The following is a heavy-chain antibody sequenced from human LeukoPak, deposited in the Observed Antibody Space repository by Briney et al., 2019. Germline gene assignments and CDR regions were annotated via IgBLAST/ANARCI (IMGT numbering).Heavy chain of an antibody. D-gene: IGHD4-17*01. CDR3: ARQPTTVTTNYYYGMDV. Sequence: SSETLSLTGTVSSGSINSRSYYWGGIRQPPGKGLERIGSICYSGSAYYNPSLKSRVTISVDRSKNQFSLKLSSVTAADTAVYYCARQPTTVTTNYYYGMDVWGQGTTVTVSS. CDR2: ICYSGSA. J-gene: IGHJ6*02. V-gene: IGHV4-39*01. CDR1: SGSINSRSYY.